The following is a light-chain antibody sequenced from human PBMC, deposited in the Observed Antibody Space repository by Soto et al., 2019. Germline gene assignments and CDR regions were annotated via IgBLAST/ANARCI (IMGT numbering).Light chain of an antibody. CDR1: QDINNY. J-gene: IGKJ4*01. CDR2: DAS. V-gene: IGKV1-33*01. CDR3: QQYDNLPFT. Sequence: DVQLTQSPSSLSASVGDRITFLCQASQDINNYLNWYQQKPGKAPKVLIYDASNLKTGVPSRFSGSRSGTDFTFTISSLQPEDFATYYCQQYDNLPFTFGGGTKVDIK.